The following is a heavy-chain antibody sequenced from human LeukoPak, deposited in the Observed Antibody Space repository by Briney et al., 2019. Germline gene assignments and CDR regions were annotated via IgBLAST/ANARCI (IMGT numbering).Heavy chain of an antibody. Sequence: GASVKVSCKASGYTFTSYYMHWVRQAPGQGLEWMGIINPSGGSTSYAQKFQGRVTMTRNTSISTAYMELSSLRSEDTAVYYCARGREGGTTMIVVVYDYWGQGTLVTVSS. CDR1: GYTFTSYY. CDR3: ARGREGGTTMIVVVYDY. V-gene: IGHV1-46*01. J-gene: IGHJ4*02. CDR2: INPSGGST. D-gene: IGHD3-22*01.